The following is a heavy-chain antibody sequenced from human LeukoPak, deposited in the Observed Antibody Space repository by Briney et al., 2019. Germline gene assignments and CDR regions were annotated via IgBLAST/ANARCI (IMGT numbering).Heavy chain of an antibody. D-gene: IGHD1-1*01. CDR2: IYYRGTT. CDR1: GGSISDYY. V-gene: IGHV4-59*01. CDR3: ARGPPRTGRERYFDY. J-gene: IGHJ4*02. Sequence: SETLSLTCTVSGGSISDYYWNWIRQPPGKGLEWIGYIYYRGTTNYNPSLNSRVTISSDSSKNQFSLKLSSVTAADTAVYYCARGPPRTGRERYFDYWGQGTLVSVSS.